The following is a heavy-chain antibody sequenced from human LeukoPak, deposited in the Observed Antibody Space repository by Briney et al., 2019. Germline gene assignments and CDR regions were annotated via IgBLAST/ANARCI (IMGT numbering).Heavy chain of an antibody. CDR2: INPSGGST. J-gene: IGHJ6*03. Sequence: ASVKVSCKASGYTFTSYYMHWVRQAPGQGLEWMGIINPSGGSTSYAQKFQGRVTMTRDTSTSTVYMELSSLRSDDTAVYYCARDPNSGWYHHYYYYMDVWGKGTAVTVSS. D-gene: IGHD6-19*01. CDR1: GYTFTSYY. CDR3: ARDPNSGWYHHYYYYMDV. V-gene: IGHV1-46*01.